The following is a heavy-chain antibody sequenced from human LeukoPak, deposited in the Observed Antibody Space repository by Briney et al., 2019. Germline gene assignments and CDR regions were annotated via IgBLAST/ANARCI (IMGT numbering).Heavy chain of an antibody. CDR3: ARDRPGSSDPLDAFDI. D-gene: IGHD3-10*01. J-gene: IGHJ3*02. Sequence: GGSLRLSCAASGFPFSNYWMHWVRQAPGKGPEWVARVYKDGSITNYADSVKGRFTISRDNSKNTLYLQMNSLRADDTAVYYCARDRPGSSDPLDAFDIWGQGTMVTVSS. CDR1: GFPFSNYW. V-gene: IGHV3-74*01. CDR2: VYKDGSIT.